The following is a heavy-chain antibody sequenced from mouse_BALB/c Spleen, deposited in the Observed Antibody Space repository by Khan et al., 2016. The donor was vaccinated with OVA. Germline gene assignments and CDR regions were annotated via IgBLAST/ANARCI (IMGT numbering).Heavy chain of an antibody. CDR1: GYSITSDYA. CDR2: ISYSGST. J-gene: IGHJ4*01. CDR3: ARDGSQYNYAMDY. V-gene: IGHV3-2*02. Sequence: EVQLQESGPGLVKPSQSLSLTCTVTGYSITSDYAWNWIRQFPGNKLEWMGYISYSGSTNYNPALKSRISITRDTSKNQFFLQLNSVTTEDTATYYCARDGSQYNYAMDYWGQGTSGTVSS. D-gene: IGHD2-3*01.